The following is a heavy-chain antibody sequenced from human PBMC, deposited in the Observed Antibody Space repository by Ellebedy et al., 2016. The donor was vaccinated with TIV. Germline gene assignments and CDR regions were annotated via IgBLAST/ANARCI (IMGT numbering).Heavy chain of an antibody. CDR1: GASISSSNW. J-gene: IGHJ6*03. D-gene: IGHD2-8*01. CDR2: IYQDGRT. Sequence: SETLSLTXAVSGASISSSNWWSWVRQSPGKGLEWIGEIYQDGRTNYNPSLESRLTMSVDTSKNQFSLKLGSVTAADTAVYYCGRDKEEALTNIRMDVWGKGTTVTVSS. CDR3: GRDKEEALTNIRMDV. V-gene: IGHV4-4*02.